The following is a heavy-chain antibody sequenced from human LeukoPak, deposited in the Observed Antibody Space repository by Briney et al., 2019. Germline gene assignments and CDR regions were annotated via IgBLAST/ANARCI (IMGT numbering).Heavy chain of an antibody. D-gene: IGHD3-22*01. CDR2: ISSSSSQI. J-gene: IGHJ4*02. CDR3: ARTPYDSSGYYCDY. Sequence: GGSLRLSCAASGFTLSSYSMNWVRQAPGKGLEWVSSISSSSSQIYYADSVKGRFTISRDHAKNSLYLQMNSLRAEDTAVYYCARTPYDSSGYYCDYWGQGTLVTVSS. V-gene: IGHV3-21*01. CDR1: GFTLSSYS.